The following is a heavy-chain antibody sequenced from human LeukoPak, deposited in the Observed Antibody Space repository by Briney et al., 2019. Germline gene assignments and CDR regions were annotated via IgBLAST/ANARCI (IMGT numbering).Heavy chain of an antibody. V-gene: IGHV1-2*02. CDR3: ARDLGYCTNGVCYQVGGDY. D-gene: IGHD2-8*01. CDR2: INPNSGGT. Sequence: WASVKVSCKASGYTFTGYYMHWVRQAPGQGLEWMGWINPNSGGTNYAQKFQGRVTMTRDTSISTAYMELSRLRSDDTAVYYCARDLGYCTNGVCYQVGGDYWGQGTLVTVSS. CDR1: GYTFTGYY. J-gene: IGHJ4*02.